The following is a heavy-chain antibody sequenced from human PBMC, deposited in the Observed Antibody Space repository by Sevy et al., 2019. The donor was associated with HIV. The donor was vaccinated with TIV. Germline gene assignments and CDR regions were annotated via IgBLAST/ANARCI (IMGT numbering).Heavy chain of an antibody. Sequence: GGSLRLSCAASGFTFTDYFMGWVRQAPGKGLEWVANIDQDGSQKNYVDSVKGRFTISRDNAKNSVYLKMNRLRVDETAVYYCARELWPGDYWGQGTLVTVSS. D-gene: IGHD2-21*01. V-gene: IGHV3-7*01. CDR2: IDQDGSQK. CDR3: ARELWPGDY. CDR1: GFTFTDYF. J-gene: IGHJ4*02.